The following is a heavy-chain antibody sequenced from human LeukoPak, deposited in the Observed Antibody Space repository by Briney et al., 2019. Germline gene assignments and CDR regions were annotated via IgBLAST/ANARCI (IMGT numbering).Heavy chain of an antibody. D-gene: IGHD3-22*01. Sequence: GGSLRLSCAASGFTFSGYYMTWIRQAPGKGLEWVSYISSSGSIIYYADSVKGRFIISRDNAKNSLYLQMNGLRAEDTAVYFCARVGYDSSGRFDYWGQGTLVTVSS. CDR1: GFTFSGYY. CDR2: ISSSGSII. J-gene: IGHJ4*02. CDR3: ARVGYDSSGRFDY. V-gene: IGHV3-11*04.